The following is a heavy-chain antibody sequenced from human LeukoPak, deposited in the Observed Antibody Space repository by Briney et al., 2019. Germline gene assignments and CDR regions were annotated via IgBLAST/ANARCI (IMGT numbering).Heavy chain of an antibody. CDR2: ISNSGST. V-gene: IGHV4-39*07. J-gene: IGHJ5*02. D-gene: IGHD2-15*01. CDR1: GGSISSSSHY. CDR3: ARPELGYCSGGSCYRDYNWFDP. Sequence: PSETLSLTCTVSGGSISSSSHYWGWIRQPPGKGLEWIGSISNSGSTYYNPSLKSRVTISVDTSKNQFSLKLSSVTAADTAVYYCARPELGYCSGGSCYRDYNWFDPWGQGTLVTVSS.